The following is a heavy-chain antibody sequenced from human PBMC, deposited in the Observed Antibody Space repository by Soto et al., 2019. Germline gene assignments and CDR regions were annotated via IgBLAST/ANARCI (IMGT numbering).Heavy chain of an antibody. V-gene: IGHV3-53*01. D-gene: IGHD4-4*01. CDR1: GFTVSSNY. Sequence: GGSLRLSCAASGFTVSSNYMSWLRQAPEKWLEWVSVIFTGGTTSYADSVKGRFTISKDDSKNTLYLQMNSLRAEDTAVYYCARDYSYYSYYGMDVWGQGXTVTVYS. CDR3: ARDYSYYSYYGMDV. J-gene: IGHJ6*02. CDR2: IFTGGTT.